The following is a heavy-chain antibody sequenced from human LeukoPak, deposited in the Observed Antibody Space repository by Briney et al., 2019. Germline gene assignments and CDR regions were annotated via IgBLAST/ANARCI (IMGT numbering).Heavy chain of an antibody. CDR1: GFTFRSHA. CDR2: IYENGGTT. J-gene: IGHJ4*02. V-gene: IGHV3-23*01. CDR3: AKDFRLCYSAHLDH. Sequence: GGSLRLSCVGSGFTFRSHAMSWVRQAPEKGLEFVSGIYENGGTTYYADSVKGRFSISRDISKKTLYLQMDSLRGEDTPVYYCAKDFRLCYSAHLDHWGQGALVTVSS. D-gene: IGHD2-21*01.